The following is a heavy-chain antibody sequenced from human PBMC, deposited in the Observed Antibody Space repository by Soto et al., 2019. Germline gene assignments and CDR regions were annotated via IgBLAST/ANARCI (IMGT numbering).Heavy chain of an antibody. V-gene: IGHV4-31*03. Sequence: QVQLQESGPGLVKPSQTLSLTCTVSGGSISSGGYYWSWIRQHPGKGLAWIGYIYYSGSTYYNPSLMSRVTISVDTSKTQFSVKLSSVTAADTAVYYCGRVCGGDCHHGMAVWGQGTTVTVSS. CDR2: IYYSGST. D-gene: IGHD2-21*02. CDR1: GGSISSGGYY. CDR3: GRVCGGDCHHGMAV. J-gene: IGHJ6*02.